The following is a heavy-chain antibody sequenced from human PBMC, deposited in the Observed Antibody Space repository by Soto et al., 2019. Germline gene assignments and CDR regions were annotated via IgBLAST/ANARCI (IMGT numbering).Heavy chain of an antibody. Sequence: GGSLRLSCSVFGFTFSSYAMHWVRQAPGKRLQYVSSISSNGVSTYYADSVKGRFTISRDNPKTTLYLQMSSLRVEDTAVYYCVKDRYVDYWGQGTLVTVSS. CDR1: GFTFSSYA. J-gene: IGHJ4*02. CDR3: VKDRYVDY. V-gene: IGHV3-64D*06. CDR2: ISSNGVST.